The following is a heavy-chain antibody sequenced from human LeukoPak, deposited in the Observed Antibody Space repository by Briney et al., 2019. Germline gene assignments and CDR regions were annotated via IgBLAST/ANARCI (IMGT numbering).Heavy chain of an antibody. CDR1: GFTVSSNY. V-gene: IGHV3-66*01. CDR3: ARDEGGIAAAGTAT. J-gene: IGHJ4*02. D-gene: IGHD6-13*01. Sequence: GGSLRLSCAASGFTVSSNYMSWVRQAPGKGLEWVSVIYSGGSTYYADSVKGRFTISRDNSKNTLYLQMNSLRAEDTAVYYCARDEGGIAAAGTATWGQGTLVTVSS. CDR2: IYSGGST.